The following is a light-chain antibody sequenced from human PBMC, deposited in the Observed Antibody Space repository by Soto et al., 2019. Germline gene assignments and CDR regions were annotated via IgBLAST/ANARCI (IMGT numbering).Light chain of an antibody. CDR2: TAS. CDR1: EGISSY. V-gene: IGKV1-9*01. CDR3: LQLKRYPLT. J-gene: IGKJ4*01. Sequence: IQLTQSPSSLSASVGDRVAITCRASEGISSYLAWYQEKPGKVPKLLIDTASTLQNGVPSRFSGSGSGTNFTLTISSLQPEDFATYYCLQLKRYPLTFGGGTKV.